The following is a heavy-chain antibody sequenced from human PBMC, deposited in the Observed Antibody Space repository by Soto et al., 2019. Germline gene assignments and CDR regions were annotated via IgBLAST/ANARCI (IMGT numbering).Heavy chain of an antibody. CDR2: SYDNGAT. CDR3: ARRSRSSSGWYFLDY. Sequence: QVQLQESGPGLVKPSETLSLTCTVSGGSISSDSWSWIRQSPGKALEWIGYSYDNGATKYKRSLKSRVTISVDTSQNQFSLRLTSVTAADTAVYYCARRSRSSSGWYFLDYWGQGTLVTVSS. D-gene: IGHD6-19*01. V-gene: IGHV4-59*01. J-gene: IGHJ4*02. CDR1: GGSISSDS.